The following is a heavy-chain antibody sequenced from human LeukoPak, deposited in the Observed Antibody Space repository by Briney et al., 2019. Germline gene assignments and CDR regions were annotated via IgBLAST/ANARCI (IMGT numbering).Heavy chain of an antibody. J-gene: IGHJ2*01. CDR2: ISFAGGRT. CDR3: VMSAYDDSDQYFDL. Sequence: PGGSPRLSCVGSGFSVDNYAVNWVRQAPGKGLEWVSSISFAGGRTYYTDSVKGRLTISRDNSKNTLYLQMNSLRAEDTAVYYCVMSAYDDSDQYFDLWGRGTLVTVSS. CDR1: GFSVDNYA. D-gene: IGHD4-17*01. V-gene: IGHV3-23*01.